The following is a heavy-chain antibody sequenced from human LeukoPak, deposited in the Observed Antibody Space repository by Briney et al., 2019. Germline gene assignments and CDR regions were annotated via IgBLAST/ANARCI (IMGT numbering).Heavy chain of an antibody. V-gene: IGHV3-7*04. CDR3: ATDLGSSRPNY. CDR2: IKQDGSEK. D-gene: IGHD6-13*01. CDR1: GLTFSIYW. J-gene: IGHJ4*02. Sequence: GGSLRLSCAAPGLTFSIYWMSWVRQAPGKGLEWVANIKQDGSEKYYVDSVKGRFTISRDNAKNSLYLQMNSLRAEDTAVYYCATDLGSSRPNYWGQGTLVTVSS.